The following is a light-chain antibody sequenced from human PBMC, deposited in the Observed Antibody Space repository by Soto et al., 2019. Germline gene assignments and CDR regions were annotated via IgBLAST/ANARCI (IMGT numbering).Light chain of an antibody. Sequence: EIVMTQSPDTLSVSPGEGVTLSCRASQSVSSDLAWYQQKPGQSPGLLMYGASTRATDIPARFSGGGSGTEFTLTISSLQSEDVAIYYCQQYHDWPPITFGPGTKVEIK. CDR2: GAS. J-gene: IGKJ3*01. CDR3: QQYHDWPPIT. CDR1: QSVSSD. V-gene: IGKV3-15*01.